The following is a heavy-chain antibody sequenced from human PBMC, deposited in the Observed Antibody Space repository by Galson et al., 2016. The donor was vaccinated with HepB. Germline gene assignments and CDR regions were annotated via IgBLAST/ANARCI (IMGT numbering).Heavy chain of an antibody. J-gene: IGHJ4*02. V-gene: IGHV3-48*02. CDR1: GFSFSTYN. Sequence: SLRLSCAASGFSFSTYNMNWVRQAPGKGLEWLSYIGSSGSPIYYADSVKGRFTVSRDNAKNSLYLQMNGLRDEDTAVYYCARDYYRSGSYSFDYWAREFWSPSPQ. CDR3: ARDYYRSGSYSFDY. CDR2: IGSSGSPI. D-gene: IGHD3-10*01.